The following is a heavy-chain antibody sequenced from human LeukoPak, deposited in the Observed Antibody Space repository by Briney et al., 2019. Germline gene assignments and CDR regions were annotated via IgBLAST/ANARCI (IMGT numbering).Heavy chain of an antibody. Sequence: GGSLRLSCAASGFTFSSYAMSWVRQAPGKGLEWVSAISDSGGSTYYADSVKGRFTISRDNSKNTLYLQMNSLRAEDTAVYYCAKVHSSGYYYGFDYWGQGTLVTVSS. V-gene: IGHV3-23*01. CDR3: AKVHSSGYYYGFDY. D-gene: IGHD3-22*01. CDR1: GFTFSSYA. CDR2: ISDSGGST. J-gene: IGHJ4*02.